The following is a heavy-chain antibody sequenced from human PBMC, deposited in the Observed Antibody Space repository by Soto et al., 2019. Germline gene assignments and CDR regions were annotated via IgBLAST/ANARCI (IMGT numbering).Heavy chain of an antibody. J-gene: IGHJ4*02. CDR1: GGSISSYY. V-gene: IGHV4-59*01. CDR3: AGRWGTYFDF. CDR2: IYYSGST. Sequence: QVQLQESGPGLVKPSETLSLTCTVSGGSISSYYWSWIRQPPGKGLEWIGYIYYSGSTDYDPSLXSXVXIXXDTSKNQFSLKLSSVTAADTAVYYCAGRWGTYFDFWGQGTLVTVSS. D-gene: IGHD7-27*01.